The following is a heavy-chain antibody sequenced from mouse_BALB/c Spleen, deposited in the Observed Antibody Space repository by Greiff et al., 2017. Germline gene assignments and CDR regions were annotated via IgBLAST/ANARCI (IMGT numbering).Heavy chain of an antibody. V-gene: IGHV3-2*02. CDR1: GYSITSDYA. CDR3: ARHYRYDGYAMDY. Sequence: EVKLMESGPGLVKPSQSLSLTCTVTGYSITSDYAWNWIRQFPGNQLEWMGYISYSGSTSYNPSLKSRISITRDTSKNQFFLQLNSVTTEDTATYYCARHYRYDGYAMDYWGQGTSVTVSS. CDR2: ISYSGST. D-gene: IGHD2-14*01. J-gene: IGHJ4*01.